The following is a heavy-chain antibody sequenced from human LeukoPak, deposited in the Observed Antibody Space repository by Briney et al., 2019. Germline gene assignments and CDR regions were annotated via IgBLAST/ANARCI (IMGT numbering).Heavy chain of an antibody. CDR2: INPSGGST. V-gene: IGHV1-46*01. CDR3: ASRLYCSNTRCRNFPFAY. D-gene: IGHD2-2*01. Sequence: ASVKVSCKASGYTFTSYYMHWVRQAPGQGLEWMGIINPSGGSTSYAQKFQGRVTMTRDTSTSTVYMELSSLRSEDTAIYYCASRLYCSNTRCRNFPFAYWGQGTLVTVSS. J-gene: IGHJ4*02. CDR1: GYTFTSYY.